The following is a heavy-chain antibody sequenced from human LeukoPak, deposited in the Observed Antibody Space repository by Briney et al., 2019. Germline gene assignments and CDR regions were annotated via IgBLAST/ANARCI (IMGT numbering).Heavy chain of an antibody. Sequence: GGSLRLSCAASGFTFSSYEMNWVRQAPGKGLEWVSYISSSGSTIYYAGSVKGRFTISRGNAKNSLYLQMNSLRAEDTAVYYCARDGQWLVRGRFDYWGQGTLVTVSS. D-gene: IGHD6-19*01. V-gene: IGHV3-48*03. CDR1: GFTFSSYE. CDR3: ARDGQWLVRGRFDY. J-gene: IGHJ4*02. CDR2: ISSSGSTI.